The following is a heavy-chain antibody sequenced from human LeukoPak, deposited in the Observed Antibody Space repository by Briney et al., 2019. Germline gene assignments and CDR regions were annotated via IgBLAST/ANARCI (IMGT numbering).Heavy chain of an antibody. V-gene: IGHV1-18*01. CDR1: GYTFTSYG. D-gene: IGHD1-26*01. CDR3: ARDIRPGSHSWYYFDY. J-gene: IGHJ4*02. CDR2: ISAYNGNT. Sequence: ASVKVSCKASGYTFTSYGISWVRQAPGQGLEWMGWISAYNGNTNYAQKLQGRVTMTTDTSTSTAYMERRSLRSDDTAVYYCARDIRPGSHSWYYFDYWGQGTLVTVSS.